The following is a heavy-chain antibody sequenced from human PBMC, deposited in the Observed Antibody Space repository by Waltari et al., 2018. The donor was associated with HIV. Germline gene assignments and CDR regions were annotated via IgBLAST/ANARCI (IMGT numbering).Heavy chain of an antibody. Sequence: QVHLVESGGGVVQPGRSLRLPCAASGFTFSSYAIHCVRQAPGKGLEWVALISYDGSNKYYADSVKGRFTISRDNSKNTLYLQMNSLRAEDTSVYYCARDTGYCSFGSCSYNWLDPWGQGTLVSVSS. J-gene: IGHJ5*02. CDR3: ARDTGYCSFGSCSYNWLDP. D-gene: IGHD2-15*01. CDR1: GFTFSSYA. CDR2: ISYDGSNK. V-gene: IGHV3-30*01.